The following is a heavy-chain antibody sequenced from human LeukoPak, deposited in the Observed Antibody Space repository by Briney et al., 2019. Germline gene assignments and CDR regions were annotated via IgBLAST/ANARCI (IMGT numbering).Heavy chain of an antibody. V-gene: IGHV4-34*01. J-gene: IGHJ3*02. D-gene: IGHD2-21*01. CDR2: INHSGST. CDR1: GGSFSGYY. Sequence: SETLSLTCAVYGGSFSGYYWSWIRQPPGKGLEWIGEINHSGSTKYNPSLKSRVTISGDTSKNQFSLKLSSVTAADTAVYYCARVSRLWWARDIWGQGTMVTVSS. CDR3: ARVSRLWWARDI.